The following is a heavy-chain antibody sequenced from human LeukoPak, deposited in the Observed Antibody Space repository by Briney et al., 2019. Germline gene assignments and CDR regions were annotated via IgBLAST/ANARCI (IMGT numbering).Heavy chain of an antibody. Sequence: GGSLRLSCAASGFTFDDYGMSWVRQAPGKGLEWVSGINWNGGSTGYADSVKGRFTISRDNAKNSLYLQMNSLRAEDTALYYCARGGDYGGNLEPFDYWGQGTLATVSS. D-gene: IGHD4-23*01. CDR2: INWNGGST. CDR3: ARGGDYGGNLEPFDY. CDR1: GFTFDDYG. V-gene: IGHV3-20*04. J-gene: IGHJ4*02.